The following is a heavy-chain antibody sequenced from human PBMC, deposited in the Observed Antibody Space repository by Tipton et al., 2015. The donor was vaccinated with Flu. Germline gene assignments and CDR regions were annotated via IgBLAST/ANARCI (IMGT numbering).Heavy chain of an antibody. D-gene: IGHD6-19*01. V-gene: IGHV3-23*01. Sequence: SLRLSCAASGFTFSRYAMTWVRQAPGKGLEWVSAISGSGGSTYYADSVKGRFTISRDNSKNTLYLEMNSLRAEDTAIFYCAKVIPEKVAGLDYWGQGTLVTVSS. J-gene: IGHJ4*02. CDR3: AKVIPEKVAGLDY. CDR2: ISGSGGST. CDR1: GFTFSRYA.